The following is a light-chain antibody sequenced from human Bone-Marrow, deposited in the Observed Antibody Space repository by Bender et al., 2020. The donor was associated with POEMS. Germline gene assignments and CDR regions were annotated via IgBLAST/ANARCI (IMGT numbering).Light chain of an antibody. CDR2: DND. Sequence: QSVLTQPPSVSAAPGQKVTISCSGNSSNIGNNYVSWYQQLPGTAPRLLINDNDNRPSGIPDRFSGSKSGMSATLGITGLQTGDEADYYCSSYTGSSTLVFGGGTKLTVL. V-gene: IGLV1-51*01. CDR3: SSYTGSSTLV. J-gene: IGLJ2*01. CDR1: SSNIGNNY.